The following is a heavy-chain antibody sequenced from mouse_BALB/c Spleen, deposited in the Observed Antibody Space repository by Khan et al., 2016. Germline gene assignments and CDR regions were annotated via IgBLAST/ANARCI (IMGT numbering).Heavy chain of an antibody. J-gene: IGHJ3*01. CDR2: IWGDGSP. D-gene: IGHD2-4*01. Sequence: QVQLKQSGPGLVAPSQSLSITCTVSGFSITGFAVNWVRQPPGKGLEWLGVIWGDGSPDYDSALKSRLSISKDDSKSQVFFKMNSLQTEDTARYYCASYYDYDRGFAYWGQGTLVTVPA. CDR1: GFSITGFA. V-gene: IGHV2-6-7*01. CDR3: ASYYDYDRGFAY.